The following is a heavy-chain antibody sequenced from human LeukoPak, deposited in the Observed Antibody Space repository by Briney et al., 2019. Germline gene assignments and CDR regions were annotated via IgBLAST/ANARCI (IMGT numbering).Heavy chain of an antibody. CDR1: GGSFSVYY. Sequence: SETLSLTCAVYGGSFSVYYWSWIRQPPGKGLEWIGEINHSRSTNYNPSLKSRVTISVDTSKNQFSLKLSSVTAADTAVYYCARGQYSSGWYSLGYWGQGTLVTVSS. CDR3: ARGQYSSGWYSLGY. V-gene: IGHV4-34*01. CDR2: INHSRST. J-gene: IGHJ4*02. D-gene: IGHD6-19*01.